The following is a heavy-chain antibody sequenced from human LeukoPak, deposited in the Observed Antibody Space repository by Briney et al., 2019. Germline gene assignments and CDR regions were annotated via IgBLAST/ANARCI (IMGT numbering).Heavy chain of an antibody. V-gene: IGHV1-24*01. D-gene: IGHD4-23*01. CDR2: FDPEDGET. Sequence: ASVKVSCKVSGYTLTELSMHWVRQAPGKGLEWMGGFDPEDGETIYAQKFQGRVTMTEDTSTDTAYMELSSLRSEDTAVYYCATCSHGGNSGAGSLGYWGQGTLVTVSS. CDR1: GYTLTELS. J-gene: IGHJ4*02. CDR3: ATCSHGGNSGAGSLGY.